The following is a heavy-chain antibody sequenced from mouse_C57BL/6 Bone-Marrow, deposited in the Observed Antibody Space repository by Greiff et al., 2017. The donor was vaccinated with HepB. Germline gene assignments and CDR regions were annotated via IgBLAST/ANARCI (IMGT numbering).Heavy chain of an antibody. D-gene: IGHD1-1*01. CDR2: ISSGGDYI. CDR1: GFTFSSYA. V-gene: IGHV5-9-1*02. J-gene: IGHJ1*03. Sequence: EVHLVESGEGLVKPGGSLKLSCAASGFTFSSYAMSWVRQTPEKRLEWVAYISSGGDYIYYADTVKGRFTISRDNARITLYLQMSSLKSEDTAMYYCTRDRPYYYGSSWYFDVWGTGTTVTVSS. CDR3: TRDRPYYYGSSWYFDV.